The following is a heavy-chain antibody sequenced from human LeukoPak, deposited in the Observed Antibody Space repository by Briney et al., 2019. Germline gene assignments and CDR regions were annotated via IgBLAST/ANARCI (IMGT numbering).Heavy chain of an antibody. CDR1: GFTFSFYA. CDR2: ITGDGGRT. V-gene: IGHV3-64D*06. Sequence: GGSLRLSCSASGFTFSFYAMHWVRQAPGKRPECVSAITGDGGRTYYADAVKGRFTISRDNSKNTLYLQMNGLGADDTATYYCVKDPFYGGNPLYYFHYWGQGTLVTVSS. CDR3: VKDPFYGGNPLYYFHY. J-gene: IGHJ4*02. D-gene: IGHD4-23*01.